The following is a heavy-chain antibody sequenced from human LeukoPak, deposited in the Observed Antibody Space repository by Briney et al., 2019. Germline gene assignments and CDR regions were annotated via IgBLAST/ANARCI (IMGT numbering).Heavy chain of an antibody. Sequence: GGSLRLSCAASGFTFSDYWMSWVRQAPGKGLEWVANIKEDGSEIDYVDSVKGRFTISRDNAKNSLYLQMNSLRAEDTAVYYCARYYAILTGYLHYFDYWGPGTLVTVSS. CDR2: IKEDGSEI. V-gene: IGHV3-7*01. D-gene: IGHD3-9*01. J-gene: IGHJ4*02. CDR1: GFTFSDYW. CDR3: ARYYAILTGYLHYFDY.